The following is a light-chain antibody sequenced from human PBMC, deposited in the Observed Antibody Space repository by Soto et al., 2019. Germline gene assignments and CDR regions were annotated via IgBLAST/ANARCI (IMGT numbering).Light chain of an antibody. J-gene: IGLJ1*01. CDR2: STT. CDR1: TGAVTSAHY. V-gene: IGLV7-43*01. Sequence: QTVVTQESSLTVSPGGTVTLTCASNTGAVTSAHYPNWFQQKPGQAPRTLIYSTTKRLSWTPARFSASLLGGKAALTLSGVQPEDEADYFRLLYLGGAYVFGTGTKVTVL. CDR3: LLYLGGAYV.